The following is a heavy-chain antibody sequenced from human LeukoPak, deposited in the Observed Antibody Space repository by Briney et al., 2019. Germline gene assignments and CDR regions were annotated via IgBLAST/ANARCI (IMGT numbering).Heavy chain of an antibody. V-gene: IGHV1-3*01. Sequence: ASVNVSCKASGYTFTSYAMHWVRQAPGQRLARMGWINAGNGNTKNSQTFQGRVTITRDTSASTAYMELSSLRSEDTAVYYCARGYTYGMDVWGKGTTVTVSS. J-gene: IGHJ6*04. CDR1: GYTFTSYA. CDR2: INAGNGNT. CDR3: ARGYTYGMDV. D-gene: IGHD5-24*01.